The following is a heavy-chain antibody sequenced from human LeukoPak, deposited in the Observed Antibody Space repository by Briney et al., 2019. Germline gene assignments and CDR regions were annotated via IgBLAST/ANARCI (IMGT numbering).Heavy chain of an antibody. V-gene: IGHV3-23*01. D-gene: IGHD3-10*01. CDR2: ISGSGGST. Sequence: SGGSLRLSCAASGFTFSSYDMSRVRQAPGKGLEWVSDISGSGGSTYYADSVKGRFTIARDNSKNTLYLQMNSLRAEDTAVYYCAKGRGRYGSGSYYNWIFDYWGQGTLVTVSS. J-gene: IGHJ4*02. CDR1: GFTFSSYD. CDR3: AKGRGRYGSGSYYNWIFDY.